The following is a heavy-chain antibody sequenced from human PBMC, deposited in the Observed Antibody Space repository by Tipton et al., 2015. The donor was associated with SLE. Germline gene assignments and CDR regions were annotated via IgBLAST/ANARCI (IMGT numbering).Heavy chain of an antibody. CDR2: VYHSGSP. Sequence: TLSLTCAVSGGSFSGYYWNWIRQPPGKGLEWIGEVYHSGSPYYNSSLKRRVTISVDTPKNQFSLRLSSVTAADTAVYYCARLPTSGYHYFDYWGQGTLVTVSS. CDR3: ARLPTSGYHYFDY. V-gene: IGHV4-34*01. CDR1: GGSFSGYY. D-gene: IGHD3-22*01. J-gene: IGHJ4*02.